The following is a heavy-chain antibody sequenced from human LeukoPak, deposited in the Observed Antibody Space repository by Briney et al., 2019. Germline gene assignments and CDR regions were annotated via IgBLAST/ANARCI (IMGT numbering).Heavy chain of an antibody. J-gene: IGHJ4*02. CDR2: INPSSGGT. V-gene: IGHV1-2*06. Sequence: ASVKVSCKASGYTFTGYYMHWVRQAPGQGLEWMGRINPSSGGTNYAQKFQGRVTMTRDTSISTAYMELSRLRSDDTAAYYCARDGYGSGSYSDYWGQGTLVTVSS. D-gene: IGHD3-10*01. CDR1: GYTFTGYY. CDR3: ARDGYGSGSYSDY.